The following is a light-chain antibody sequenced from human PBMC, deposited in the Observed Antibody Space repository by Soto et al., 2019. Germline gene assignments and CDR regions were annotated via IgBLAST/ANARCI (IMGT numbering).Light chain of an antibody. CDR2: DAS. CDR3: QQYKNWPLST. J-gene: IGKJ1*01. Sequence: EILMTQSPATLSVSPGARVTLSCRASQGVSSNLAWYQKKPGQAPRLIVYDASTRASGLPARFSGSGSGTEFTLTISSLQSEDFAVYYCQQYKNWPLSTFGQGTKVEIK. V-gene: IGKV3-15*01. CDR1: QGVSSN.